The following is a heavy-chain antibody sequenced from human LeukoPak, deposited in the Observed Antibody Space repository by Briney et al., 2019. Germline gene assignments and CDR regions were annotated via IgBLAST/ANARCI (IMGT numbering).Heavy chain of an antibody. Sequence: PGGSLRLSCAVSGFTFSIYGMTWVRQAPGKGLEWVSAICGSGCGGTTYYADSVKGRFTVSRDNSKNTLYLQMNSLTAEDTAVYYCAKDRGGSYPNWFDPWGQGAPVTVSS. CDR1: GFTFSIYG. CDR2: ICGSGCGGTT. V-gene: IGHV3-23*01. CDR3: AKDRGGSYPNWFDP. J-gene: IGHJ5*02. D-gene: IGHD1-26*01.